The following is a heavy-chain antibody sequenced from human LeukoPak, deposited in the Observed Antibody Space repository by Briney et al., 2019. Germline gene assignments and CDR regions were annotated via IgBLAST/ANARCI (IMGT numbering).Heavy chain of an antibody. J-gene: IGHJ4*02. CDR1: GGSISSGDYY. Sequence: SETLSLTCTVSGGSISSGDYYWSWIRQPPGKGLEWIGYIYYSGSTYYNPSLKSRVTISVDTSKSQFSLKLSSVTAADTAVYYCAREDGFGGVNYWGQGTLVTVSS. V-gene: IGHV4-30-4*01. D-gene: IGHD3-16*01. CDR2: IYYSGST. CDR3: AREDGFGGVNY.